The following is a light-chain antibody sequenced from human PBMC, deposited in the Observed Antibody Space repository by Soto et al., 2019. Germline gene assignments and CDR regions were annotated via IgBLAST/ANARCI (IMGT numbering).Light chain of an antibody. V-gene: IGKV1-33*01. CDR2: DAS. Sequence: DIQMTQSPSSLSASVGDRVTITCQASQDISNYLNWYQQKPGKAPKLLIYDASNLETGVPSRFSGSGSGTDFTLTISSLQPEDFATYYCQQNYNTPITFGQGTRLEI. CDR1: QDISNY. CDR3: QQNYNTPIT. J-gene: IGKJ5*01.